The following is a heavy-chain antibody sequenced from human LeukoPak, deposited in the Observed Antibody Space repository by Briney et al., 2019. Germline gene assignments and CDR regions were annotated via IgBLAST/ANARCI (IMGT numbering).Heavy chain of an antibody. CDR3: ARDCSSYYYDSSGYSDY. J-gene: IGHJ4*02. CDR2: ISSSGSTI. V-gene: IGHV3-11*01. D-gene: IGHD3-22*01. Sequence: GGSLRLSCAASGFTFSDYYMSRIRQAPGKGLEWVSYISSSGSTIYYADSVKGRFTISRDNAKNSLYLQMNSLRAEDTAVYYCARDCSSYYYDSSGYSDYWGQGTLVTVSS. CDR1: GFTFSDYY.